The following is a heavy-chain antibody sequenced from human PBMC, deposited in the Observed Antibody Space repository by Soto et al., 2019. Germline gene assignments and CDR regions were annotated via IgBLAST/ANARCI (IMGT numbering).Heavy chain of an antibody. Sequence: EVQLVESGGGLVKPGGSLRLSCAASGFTFSSYSMNWVRQAPGKGLEWVSSISSSSSYIYYADSVKGRFTISRDNAKNSLYLQMNSLGAEDTAVYYCARVSVPAAMGLDYWGQGTLVTVSS. CDR2: ISSSSSYI. J-gene: IGHJ4*02. V-gene: IGHV3-21*01. D-gene: IGHD2-2*01. CDR1: GFTFSSYS. CDR3: ARVSVPAAMGLDY.